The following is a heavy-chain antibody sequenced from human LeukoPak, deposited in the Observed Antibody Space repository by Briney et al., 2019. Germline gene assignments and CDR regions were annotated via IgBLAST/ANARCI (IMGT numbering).Heavy chain of an antibody. CDR3: ARDHGHKSVDY. D-gene: IGHD2-21*01. J-gene: IGHJ4*02. V-gene: IGHV1-18*01. Sequence: GASVKVSCKASGSTFSSYGISWLRQAPGQGLEWMGWISAYNGNTNYAQKFQGRVTMTTDTSTSTLYMEVRSLRSDDTAVYYCARDHGHKSVDYWGQGALVTVSS. CDR1: GSTFSSYG. CDR2: ISAYNGNT.